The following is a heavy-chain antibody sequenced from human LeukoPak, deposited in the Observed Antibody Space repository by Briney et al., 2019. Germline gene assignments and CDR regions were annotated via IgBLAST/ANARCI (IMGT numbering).Heavy chain of an antibody. V-gene: IGHV3-48*01. CDR3: ARVHSGYSIWHFDY. CDR1: GFTFSIYH. CDR2: ISSSSSSI. Sequence: PGGSLRLSCTASGFTFSIYHMNWVRQAPGKGLEWVSYISSSSSSIYYADSVKGRFTISRDNSKNTLYLQMNSLRAEDTAVYYCARVHSGYSIWHFDYWGQGTLVTVSS. J-gene: IGHJ4*02. D-gene: IGHD5-18*01.